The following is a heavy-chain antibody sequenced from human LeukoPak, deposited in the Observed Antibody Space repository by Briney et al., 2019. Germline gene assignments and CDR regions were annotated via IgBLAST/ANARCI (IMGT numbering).Heavy chain of an antibody. CDR1: GGSISSYY. V-gene: IGHV4-4*09. D-gene: IGHD6-6*01. CDR2: IYTSGST. J-gene: IGHJ6*03. CDR3: ARQGVAARYYYYYYMDV. Sequence: SETLSLTCTVPGGSISSYYWSWIRQPPGKGLEWIGYIYTSGSTNYNPSLKSRVTISVDTSKNQFSLKLSSVTAADTAVYYCARQGVAARYYYYYYMDVWGKGTTVTVSS.